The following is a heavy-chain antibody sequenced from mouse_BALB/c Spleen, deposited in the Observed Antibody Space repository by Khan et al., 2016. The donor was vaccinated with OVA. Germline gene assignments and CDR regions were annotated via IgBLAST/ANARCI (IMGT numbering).Heavy chain of an antibody. V-gene: IGHV1-80*01. D-gene: IGHD2-14*01. J-gene: IGHJ3*01. CDR2: IYPGDGNT. Sequence: VQLQQSGAELVRPGSSVKISCKASGYAFSNYLMNWVKQGPGQGLEWIGQIYPGDGNTNYNGKFKDKATLTADKSYSTAYIQLSSLTSEDSAVYFGARSGYDYFAYWGQGTLVTVSA. CDR1: GYAFSNYL. CDR3: ARSGYDYFAY.